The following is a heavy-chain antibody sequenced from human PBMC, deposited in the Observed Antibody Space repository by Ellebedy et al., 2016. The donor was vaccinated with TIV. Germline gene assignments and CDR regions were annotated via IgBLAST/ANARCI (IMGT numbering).Heavy chain of an antibody. D-gene: IGHD2-2*01. CDR1: GVTLSVYW. CDR2: ISNGGDTT. J-gene: IGHJ4*02. Sequence: GESLKISCAASGVTLSVYWMHWVRPAPGKGLEWVSVISNGGDTTYADSVKGRFTISRDNSKNTLYLQMNSLRADDTAIYYCVKNRASLDHWGQGALVTVSS. V-gene: IGHV3-23*01. CDR3: VKNRASLDH.